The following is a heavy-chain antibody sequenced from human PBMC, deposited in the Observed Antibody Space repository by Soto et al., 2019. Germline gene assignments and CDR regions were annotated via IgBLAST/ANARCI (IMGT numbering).Heavy chain of an antibody. CDR2: ISWNSGSI. Sequence: GGSLRLSCAASGFTFDDYAMHWVRQAPGKGLEWVSGISWNSGSIGYADSVKGRFTISRDNAKNSLYLQMNSLRAEDTAVYYCAKPSSGWYTYWGQGTLVTVSS. CDR3: AKPSSGWYTY. CDR1: GFTFDDYA. J-gene: IGHJ4*02. V-gene: IGHV3-9*01. D-gene: IGHD6-19*01.